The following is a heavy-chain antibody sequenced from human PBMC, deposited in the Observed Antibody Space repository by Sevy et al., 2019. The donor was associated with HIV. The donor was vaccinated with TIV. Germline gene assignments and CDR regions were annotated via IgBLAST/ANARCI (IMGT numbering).Heavy chain of an antibody. J-gene: IGHJ4*02. V-gene: IGHV3-23*01. CDR3: AKSVGSSGWYFDY. CDR1: GFTFSSYA. D-gene: IGHD6-19*01. Sequence: GGSLRLSCAASGFTFSSYAMSWVCQAPGKGLEWVSAISGSGGSTYYADSVKGRFTISRDNSKNTLYLQMNSLRAEDTAVYYCAKSVGSSGWYFDYWGQGTLVTVSS. CDR2: ISGSGGST.